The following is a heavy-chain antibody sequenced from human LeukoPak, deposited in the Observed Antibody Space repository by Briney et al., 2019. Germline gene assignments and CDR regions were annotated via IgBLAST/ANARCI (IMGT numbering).Heavy chain of an antibody. J-gene: IGHJ4*02. V-gene: IGHV4-34*01. D-gene: IGHD6-19*01. CDR2: INHSGST. CDR1: GGSFSGYY. CDR3: AGDGYSSGWYLYYFDY. Sequence: PSETLSLTCAVYGGSFSGYYWSWIRQPPGKGLEWIGEINHSGSTNYNPSLKSRVTISVDTSKNQFSLKLSSVTAADTAVYYCAGDGYSSGWYLYYFDYWGQGTLVTVSS.